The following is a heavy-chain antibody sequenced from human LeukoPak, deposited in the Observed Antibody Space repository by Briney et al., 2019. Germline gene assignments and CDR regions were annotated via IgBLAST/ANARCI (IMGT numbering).Heavy chain of an antibody. CDR1: GGSISSYY. D-gene: IGHD3-22*01. J-gene: IGHJ4*02. V-gene: IGHV4-59*01. CDR2: IYYSGST. CDR3: ARDTDYYDSSGYYGSFDY. Sequence: SETLSLTCTVSGGSISSYYWSWIRQPPGKGLEWIGYIYYSGSTNYNPSLKSRVTISVDTSKNQFSLKLSSVTAADTAVYYCARDTDYYDSSGYYGSFDYWGQGTLVTVSS.